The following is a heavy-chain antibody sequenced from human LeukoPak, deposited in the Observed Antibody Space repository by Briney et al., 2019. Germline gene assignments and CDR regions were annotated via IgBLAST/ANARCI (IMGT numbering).Heavy chain of an antibody. D-gene: IGHD3-22*01. V-gene: IGHV1-69*05. CDR1: GGTFSSYA. J-gene: IGHJ4*02. CDR2: IIPIFGTA. CDR3: AGDGSYYYDSSGYTFDY. Sequence: SVKVSCKASGGTFSSYAISWVRQAPGQGLEWMGRIIPIFGTANYAQKFQGRVTITTDESTSTAYMELSSLRSEDTAVYYCAGDGSYYYDSSGYTFDYWGQGTLVTVSS.